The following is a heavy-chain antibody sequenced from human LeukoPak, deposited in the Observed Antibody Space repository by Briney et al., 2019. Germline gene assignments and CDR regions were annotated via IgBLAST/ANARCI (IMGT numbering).Heavy chain of an antibody. CDR1: GDSVSSNSAA. V-gene: IGHV6-1*01. Sequence: SQTLSLTCAISGDSVSSNSAAWNWIRQSPSRGLEWLGRTYYRSKWYNDYAVSVKSRITINPDTSKNQFSLQLNSVTPEDTAVYYCARAYSGAVDYYYYGMDVWGQGTTATVSS. CDR2: TYYRSKWYN. D-gene: IGHD3-3*01. J-gene: IGHJ6*02. CDR3: ARAYSGAVDYYYYGMDV.